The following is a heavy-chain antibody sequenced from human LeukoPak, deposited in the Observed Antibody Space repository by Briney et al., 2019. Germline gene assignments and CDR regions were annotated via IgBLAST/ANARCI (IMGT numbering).Heavy chain of an antibody. Sequence: GVSLTLSCAASGFTFSSYGMHWVRQAPGKGLEWAAFIRYGGINTYCADSVKGRFTIYRDNSKNTLYLQMNSLRAEDTAAYYCANFIWELGYWGQGTLVTVSS. CDR3: ANFIWELGY. D-gene: IGHD1-26*01. CDR2: IRYGGINT. V-gene: IGHV3-30*02. CDR1: GFTFSSYG. J-gene: IGHJ4*02.